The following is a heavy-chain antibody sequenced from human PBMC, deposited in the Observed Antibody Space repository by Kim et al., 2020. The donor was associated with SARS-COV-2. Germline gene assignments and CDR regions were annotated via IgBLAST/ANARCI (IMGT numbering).Heavy chain of an antibody. D-gene: IGHD1-26*01. CDR1: GFTFDDYA. CDR3: AILQSGSYYGFYYYYGMDV. J-gene: IGHJ6*02. CDR2: ISLNSGSI. Sequence: GGSLRLSCAASGFTFDDYAMHWVRQAPGKGLEWVSGISLNSGSIGYADSVKGRFTISRDNAKNSLYLQMNSLRAEDTALYYCAILQSGSYYGFYYYYGMDVWGQGTTVTVSS. V-gene: IGHV3-9*01.